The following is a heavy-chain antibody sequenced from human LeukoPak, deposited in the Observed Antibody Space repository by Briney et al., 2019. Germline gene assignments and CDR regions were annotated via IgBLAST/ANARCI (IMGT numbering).Heavy chain of an antibody. CDR1: GFTFSSYS. D-gene: IGHD4-17*01. CDR2: ISSSSSYI. CDR3: ARGEYGDYAIDY. J-gene: IGHJ4*02. Sequence: PGGSLRLSCAASGFTFSSYSMNWVRQAPGKGLEWVSSISSSSSYIYYADSVKGRFTISRDNAKNSPYLQMNSLRAEDTAVYYCARGEYGDYAIDYWGQGTLVTVSS. V-gene: IGHV3-21*01.